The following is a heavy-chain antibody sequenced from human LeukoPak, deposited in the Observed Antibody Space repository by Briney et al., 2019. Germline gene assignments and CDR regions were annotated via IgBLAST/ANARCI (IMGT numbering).Heavy chain of an antibody. CDR2: IWYDGSNK. V-gene: IGHV3-33*01. CDR1: GFTFSSYG. J-gene: IGHJ5*02. Sequence: GGSLRLSCAASGFTFSSYGMHWVRQAPGKGLEWVAVIWYDGSNKYYADSVKGRFTISRDNSKNTLYLQMNSLRAEDTAVYYCARDAQRLVVPATNWFDPWGQGTLVIVSS. D-gene: IGHD2-2*01. CDR3: ARDAQRLVVPATNWFDP.